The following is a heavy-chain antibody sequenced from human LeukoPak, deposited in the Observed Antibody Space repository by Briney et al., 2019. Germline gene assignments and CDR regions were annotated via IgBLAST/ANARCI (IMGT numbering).Heavy chain of an antibody. CDR3: ASSGYYSNWYWNFDS. D-gene: IGHD6-13*01. CDR1: GDSVSSNSAA. Sequence: SQTLSLTCAISGDSVSSNSAAWNWIRQSPSRVLEWLGRTYYRSERYNDYAVSVKSRITINPDTSKNQFSLQLNSVTPEDTAVYYCASSGYYSNWYWNFDSWGQGTLVTVSS. CDR2: TYYRSERYN. V-gene: IGHV6-1*01. J-gene: IGHJ4*02.